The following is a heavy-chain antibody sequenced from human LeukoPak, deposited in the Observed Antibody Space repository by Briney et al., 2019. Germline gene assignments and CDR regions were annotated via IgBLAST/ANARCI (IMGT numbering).Heavy chain of an antibody. D-gene: IGHD2-2*02. J-gene: IGHJ6*03. V-gene: IGHV4-59*01. CDR2: IYYSGST. Sequence: SETLSLTCTVSGGSISSYYWSWIRQPPGKGLEWIGYIYYSGSTNYNPSLKSRVTISVDTSKNQFSLQLSSVTAADTAVYYCARGLGYCSSTSCYKWSYYYYYMDVWGKGTTVTISS. CDR3: ARGLGYCSSTSCYKWSYYYYYMDV. CDR1: GGSISSYY.